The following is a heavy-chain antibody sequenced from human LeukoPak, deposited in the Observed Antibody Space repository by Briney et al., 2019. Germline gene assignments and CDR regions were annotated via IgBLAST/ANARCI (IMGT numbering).Heavy chain of an antibody. CDR2: GIPFFVTA. J-gene: IGHJ6*03. CDR3: AREVMDFDHFMDV. Sequence: GSSVRVSCKASGGAFSSYGFSWVRQAPGQGLEWMGGGIPFFVTAKYAQRFQGRVTITPDESTSTAYMELSSLRSEDTAIYYCAREVMDFDHFMDVWGKGTTVTVSS. V-gene: IGHV1-69*01. D-gene: IGHD3-9*01. CDR1: GGAFSSYG.